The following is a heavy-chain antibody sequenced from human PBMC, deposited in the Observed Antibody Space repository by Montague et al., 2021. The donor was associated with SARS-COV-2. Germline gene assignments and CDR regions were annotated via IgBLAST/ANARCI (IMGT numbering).Heavy chain of an antibody. D-gene: IGHD5-24*01. CDR3: ARGLGHNQRGDY. CDR1: GGPISTYY. J-gene: IGHJ4*02. Sequence: SETLSLTCDVDGGPISTYYWSWVRQPPGKGLEWIGEIHPYGHTSYNPSLMSRVTLSLGTSSNQFSLKLTSVTAADTAVYYCARGLGHNQRGDYWGQGILVIVSS. CDR2: IHPYGHT. V-gene: IGHV4-34*01.